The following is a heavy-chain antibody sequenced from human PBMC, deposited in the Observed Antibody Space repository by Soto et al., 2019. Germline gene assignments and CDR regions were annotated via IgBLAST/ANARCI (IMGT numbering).Heavy chain of an antibody. D-gene: IGHD3-10*01. J-gene: IGHJ4*02. CDR3: ERGSGLTYFDY. V-gene: IGHV1-3*01. CDR1: GYTFTSYA. CDR2: INAGNGNT. Sequence: ASVKVSCKASGYTFTSYAMHWVRQAPGQRLEWMGWINAGNGNTKYSQKFQGRVTITRDTSASTAYMELSSLRSEDTAVYYCERGSGLTYFDYWGQGTLVTVSS.